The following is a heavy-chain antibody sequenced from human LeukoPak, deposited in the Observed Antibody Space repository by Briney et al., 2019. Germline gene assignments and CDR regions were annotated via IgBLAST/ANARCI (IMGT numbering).Heavy chain of an antibody. J-gene: IGHJ5*02. CDR3: ARFGDSSGYYYSNWFDP. Sequence: GASVKVSCKASGYTFTGYYMHWVRQAPGQGLEWMGWINPNSGGTNYAQKFQGRVTMTRDTSISTAYMELSRLRSDDTAVYYCARFGDSSGYYYSNWFDPWGQGTLVTVSS. CDR1: GYTFTGYY. D-gene: IGHD3-22*01. V-gene: IGHV1-2*02. CDR2: INPNSGGT.